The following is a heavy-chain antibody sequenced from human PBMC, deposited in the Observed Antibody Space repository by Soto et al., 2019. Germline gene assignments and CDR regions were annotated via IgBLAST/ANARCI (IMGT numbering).Heavy chain of an antibody. J-gene: IGHJ5*02. CDR3: VREGVVGDSSGYTLNWFDP. Sequence: PGGSLRLSCAASGFTFSSYAMHWVRQAPGKGLEWVAVISYDGSNKYYADSVKGRFTISRDNSKNTLYLQMNSLRAEDTAVYYCVREGVVGDSSGYTLNWFDPWGQGTLVTVSS. CDR1: GFTFSSYA. CDR2: ISYDGSNK. D-gene: IGHD3-22*01. V-gene: IGHV3-30-3*01.